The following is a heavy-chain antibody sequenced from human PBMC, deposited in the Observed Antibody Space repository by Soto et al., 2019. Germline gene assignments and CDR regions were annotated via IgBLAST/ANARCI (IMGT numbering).Heavy chain of an antibody. CDR3: AKGGRGTYCYYYGVDV. Sequence: GGSLRLSCAASGFTFSGYGMHWVRQAPGKGLGWVAVIPYDGNNKYYADSVKGRFTISRDNSKNTLYLQMNSRRAEDTAVYYCAKGGRGTYCYYYGVDVWGQGTTVTVSS. D-gene: IGHD1-1*01. CDR1: GFTFSGYG. CDR2: IPYDGNNK. V-gene: IGHV3-30*18. J-gene: IGHJ6*02.